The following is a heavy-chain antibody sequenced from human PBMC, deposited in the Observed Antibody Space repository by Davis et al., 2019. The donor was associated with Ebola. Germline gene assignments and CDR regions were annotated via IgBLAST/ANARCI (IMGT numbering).Heavy chain of an antibody. CDR3: ARAGFGEIYFDY. CDR2: IGTAGDT. D-gene: IGHD3-10*01. J-gene: IGHJ4*02. CDR1: GFTFSSYD. V-gene: IGHV3-13*01. Sequence: PGGSLRLSCAASGFTFSSYDMHWVRQATGKGLEWVSAIGTAGDTYYPGSVKGRFTISREKAKNSLYLQMNSLRGEDTAVYYCARAGFGEIYFDYWGRGTLVTVSS.